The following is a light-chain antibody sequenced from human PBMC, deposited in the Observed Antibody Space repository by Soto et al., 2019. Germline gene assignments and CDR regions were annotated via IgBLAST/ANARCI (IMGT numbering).Light chain of an antibody. CDR1: QSVSASY. CDR2: GAS. CDR3: KQYGSSPLT. J-gene: IGKJ4*01. V-gene: IGKV3-20*01. Sequence: EIVLTQSPATLSLSPGERATLSCRASQSVSASYLAWYQHKPGQAPRLLMYGASRRATGIQDRFSGSGSGTDFTLTIRRLEPEDFVVYFCKQYGSSPLTFGGGTKVDIK.